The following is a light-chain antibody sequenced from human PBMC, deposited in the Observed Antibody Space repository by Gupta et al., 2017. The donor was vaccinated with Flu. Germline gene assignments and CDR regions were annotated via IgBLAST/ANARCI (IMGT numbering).Light chain of an antibody. CDR3: ETGDDSLSGTVWV. CDR1: SSNIGSNY. J-gene: IGLJ3*02. Sequence: QSVLTQPPSASGTPGQRVTISCSVSSSNIGSNYVYWYQQLPGTAPKLLIYKNNQRTSGVPDRCSGSYSGTSASMAISGLRSEDEDDYYCETGDDSLSGTVWVFGGGTKLTVL. CDR2: KNN. V-gene: IGLV1-47*01.